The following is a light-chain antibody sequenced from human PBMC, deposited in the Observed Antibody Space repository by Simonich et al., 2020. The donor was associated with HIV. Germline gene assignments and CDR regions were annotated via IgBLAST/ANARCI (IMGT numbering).Light chain of an antibody. CDR2: AAS. Sequence: EIVMKQSPATLSVSPGERAALSCRASQSVSSNLAWYQQKPGQAPRLLIYAASTRATGIPARFSGSGSGTDFTLTISSLEPEDFAVYYCQQRSNYTFGQGTKLEIK. V-gene: IGKV3-11*01. J-gene: IGKJ2*01. CDR1: QSVSSN. CDR3: QQRSNYT.